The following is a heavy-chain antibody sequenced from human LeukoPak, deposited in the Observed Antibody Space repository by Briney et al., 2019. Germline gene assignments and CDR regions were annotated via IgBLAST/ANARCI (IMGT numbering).Heavy chain of an antibody. CDR3: AKAPYYDILTGYYNDAFDI. J-gene: IGHJ3*02. CDR2: ISYDGSNK. D-gene: IGHD3-9*01. Sequence: SGGSLRLSCAASGFTFSSYAMHWVRQAPGKGLEWVAVISYDGSNKYYADSVKGQFTISRDNSKNTLYLQMNSLRAEDTAVYYCAKAPYYDILTGYYNDAFDIWGQGTMVTVSS. CDR1: GFTFSSYA. V-gene: IGHV3-30*04.